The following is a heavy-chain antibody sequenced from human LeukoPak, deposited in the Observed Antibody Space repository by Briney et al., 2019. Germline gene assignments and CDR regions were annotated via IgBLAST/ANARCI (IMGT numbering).Heavy chain of an antibody. Sequence: GGSLRLSCAASGFTFSASDMNWVRQTPGKGLEWVSSISSSSSYIYYADSVKGRFTISRDNSKNTLYLQMNSLRAEDTAVYYCAKDRRLWSSFEAFDYWGQGTLVTVSS. D-gene: IGHD3-10*01. V-gene: IGHV3-21*01. CDR1: GFTFSASD. CDR3: AKDRRLWSSFEAFDY. J-gene: IGHJ4*02. CDR2: ISSSSSYI.